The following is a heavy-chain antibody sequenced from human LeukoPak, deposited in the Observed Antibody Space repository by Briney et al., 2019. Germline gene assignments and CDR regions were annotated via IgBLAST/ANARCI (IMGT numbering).Heavy chain of an antibody. Sequence: GGSLRLSCAASGFTLSSYEMNWVRQAPGKGLEWVSYISSSGSTIYYADSVKGRFTISRDNAKNSLYLQMNSLRAEDTAVYYCASADSSGYYMADYWGQGTLVTVSS. V-gene: IGHV3-48*03. CDR1: GFTLSSYE. CDR3: ASADSSGYYMADY. D-gene: IGHD3-22*01. CDR2: ISSSGSTI. J-gene: IGHJ4*02.